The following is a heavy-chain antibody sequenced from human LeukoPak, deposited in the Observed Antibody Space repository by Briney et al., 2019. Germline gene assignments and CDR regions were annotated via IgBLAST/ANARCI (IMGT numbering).Heavy chain of an antibody. V-gene: IGHV4-30-4*08. Sequence: PSQTLSLTCTVSGGSISSGDYYWSWIRQPPGKGLEWIGYIYYSGSTNYNPSLKSRVTISVDTSKNQFSLKLSSVTAADTAVYYCSRGPPGSSGWYDWEFDYWGQGTLDTVSS. CDR2: IYYSGST. CDR3: SRGPPGSSGWYDWEFDY. D-gene: IGHD6-19*01. J-gene: IGHJ4*02. CDR1: GGSISSGDYY.